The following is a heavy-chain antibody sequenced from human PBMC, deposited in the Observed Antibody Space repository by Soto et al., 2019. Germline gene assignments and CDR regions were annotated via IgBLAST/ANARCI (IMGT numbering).Heavy chain of an antibody. V-gene: IGHV3-53*01. D-gene: IGHD1-26*01. CDR3: SRGIGGATDFDN. J-gene: IGHJ4*02. CDR2: TYSTSTT. Sequence: EVQLVESGGGLIQLGGSLRLSCEVSGLNVRYNYMHWVRQAPGKGLDWVAVTYSTSTTYYAASVKGRFTISGDNSDRTLVLQMNSLRAEDTAMYYCSRGIGGATDFDNWGQGTLVTVSP. CDR1: GLNVRYNY.